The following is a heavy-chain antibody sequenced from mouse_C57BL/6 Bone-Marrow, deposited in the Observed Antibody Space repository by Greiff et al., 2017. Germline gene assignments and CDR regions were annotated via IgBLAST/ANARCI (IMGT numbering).Heavy chain of an antibody. Sequence: EVQRVESGGGLVQSGRSLRLSCATSGFTFSDFYMEWVRQAPGKGLEWIAASRNKANDYTTEYSASVKGRFIVSRDTSQSILYLQMNALRAEDTAIYYCARDAFYYYGSSYGYFDVWGTGTTVTVSS. V-gene: IGHV7-1*01. CDR3: ARDAFYYYGSSYGYFDV. CDR2: SRNKANDYTT. CDR1: GFTFSDFY. D-gene: IGHD1-1*01. J-gene: IGHJ1*03.